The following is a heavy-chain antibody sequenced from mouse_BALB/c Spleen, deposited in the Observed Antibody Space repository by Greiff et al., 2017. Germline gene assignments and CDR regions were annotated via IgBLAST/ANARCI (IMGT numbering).Heavy chain of an antibody. Sequence: EVKVVESGGGLVKPGGSLKLSCAASGFTFSSYAMSWVRQTPEKRLEWVASISSGGSTYYPDSVKGRFTISRDNARNILYLQMSSLRSEDTAMYYCARGELSTMITTFAYWGQGTLVTVSA. CDR3: ARGELSTMITTFAY. V-gene: IGHV5-6-5*01. J-gene: IGHJ3*01. D-gene: IGHD2-4*01. CDR1: GFTFSSYA. CDR2: ISSGGST.